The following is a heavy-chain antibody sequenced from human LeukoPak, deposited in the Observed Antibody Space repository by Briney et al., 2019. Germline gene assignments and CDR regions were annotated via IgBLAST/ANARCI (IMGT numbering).Heavy chain of an antibody. V-gene: IGHV3-7*01. CDR1: GFEFGGYW. D-gene: IGHD6-19*01. J-gene: IGHJ4*02. CDR2: MTQDGGEK. CDR3: VRAFSSGWSDYFAY. Sequence: GASLRLSCEGAGFEFGGYWMSGDRHAPGKGIQWVAYMTQDGGEKYYVDSVRGRFTISRDSAKNPLYLQMSSLRVEDTAVYYCVRAFSSGWSDYFAYWGQGPLVTVSS.